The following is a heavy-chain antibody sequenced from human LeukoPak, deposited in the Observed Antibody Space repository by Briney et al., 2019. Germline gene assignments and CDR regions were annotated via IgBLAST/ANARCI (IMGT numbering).Heavy chain of an antibody. D-gene: IGHD5-24*01. CDR2: IYYSGNT. J-gene: IGHJ4*02. CDR1: GGSISSSY. V-gene: IGHV4-59*01. Sequence: PSETLSLTCTVSGGSISSSYWSWVRQPPGKGLEWVGYIYYSGNTNYNPSLKSRVTISIDTPKNQFSLRLSSVTAADTAVYYCARVAWVDGYSFDYWGQGTLVTVSS. CDR3: ARVAWVDGYSFDY.